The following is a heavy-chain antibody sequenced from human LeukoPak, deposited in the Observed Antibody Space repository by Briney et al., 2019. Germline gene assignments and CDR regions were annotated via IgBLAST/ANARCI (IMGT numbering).Heavy chain of an antibody. CDR2: TYYRSKWYN. CDR1: GDSVSSYSAA. Sequence: SQTLSLTCAISGDSVSSYSAAWSWFRQSPSRGLEWLGRTYYRSKWYNDYAVSVKSRITINPDTSKNQFSLQLTSVTPEDTAVYYCARSGGHDAFDIWGQGTMVTVSS. CDR3: ARSGGHDAFDI. J-gene: IGHJ3*02. D-gene: IGHD4-23*01. V-gene: IGHV6-1*01.